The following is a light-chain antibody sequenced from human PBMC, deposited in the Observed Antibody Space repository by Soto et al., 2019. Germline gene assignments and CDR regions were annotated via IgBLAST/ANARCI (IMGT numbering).Light chain of an antibody. CDR2: GTF. CDR1: QSFIRTY. J-gene: IGKJ1*01. CDR3: QHYVSPPPWT. Sequence: EIVLTQSPGTLSLSPGQRATLSCRASQSFIRTYLTWLQQKYGQPPRLLIYGTFSRTTGIPDRFSACGSGTDFTLLISRLEPEDVAVYYCQHYVSPPPWTFGQGTKVEVK. V-gene: IGKV3-20*01.